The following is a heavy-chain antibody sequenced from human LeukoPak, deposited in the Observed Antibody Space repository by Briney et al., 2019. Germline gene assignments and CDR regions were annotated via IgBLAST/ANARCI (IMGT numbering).Heavy chain of an antibody. J-gene: IGHJ5*02. CDR1: GFTFSAYT. Sequence: PGRSLRLSCAASGFTFSAYTMSSVRQAPGKGLEWVSSIPSSSSDTYYTESVKGRFTISRDNAKNSLYLQMDSLRVDGTAVYYCVLGGYQEFYSWFEPGGQGILVTVSA. CDR2: IPSSSSDT. D-gene: IGHD3-10*01. CDR3: VLGGYQEFYSWFEP. V-gene: IGHV3-21*01.